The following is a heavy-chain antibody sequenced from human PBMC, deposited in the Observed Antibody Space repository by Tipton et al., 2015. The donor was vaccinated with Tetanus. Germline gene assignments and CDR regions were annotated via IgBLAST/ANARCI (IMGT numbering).Heavy chain of an antibody. CDR2: ISGSGART. V-gene: IGHV3-23*01. Sequence: SLRLSCAASGFTFPKFPMSWVRQAPGKGLEWVSAISGSGARTSYADSMKGRFTVSRDNSKNTLYLEMNSLRAEDTAVYYCARVGISQNAYSYVYHGLDVWGQGTTVTVSS. CDR3: ARVGISQNAYSYVYHGLDV. J-gene: IGHJ6*02. D-gene: IGHD5-18*01. CDR1: GFTFPKFP.